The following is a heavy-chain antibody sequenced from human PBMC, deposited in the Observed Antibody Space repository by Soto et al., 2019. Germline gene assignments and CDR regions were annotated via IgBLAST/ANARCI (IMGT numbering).Heavy chain of an antibody. J-gene: IGHJ6*03. CDR1: SGSVTSGHFF. V-gene: IGHV4-31*02. CDR2: IYYSGNT. Sequence: QVQLRESGPGVVKPSQTLSLNCPVSSGSVTSGHFFWSWVRQQPGEGLDWIGHIYYSGNTHYSPSLESRVAMSVDISQNQLSLTLTGVTPADSAVYSCARSLPGGTIFYMDVWGAGTPVTVSS. CDR3: ARSLPGGTIFYMDV. D-gene: IGHD2-2*01.